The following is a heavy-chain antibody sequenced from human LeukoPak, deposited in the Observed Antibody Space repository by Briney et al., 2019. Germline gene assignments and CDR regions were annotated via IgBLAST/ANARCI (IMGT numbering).Heavy chain of an antibody. D-gene: IGHD2-8*02. Sequence: SETLSLTCTVSGGSISSSSYYWGWIRQPPGKGLEWIGSIYYSGSTYYNPSLKSRVTISVDTSKNQFSLKLSSVTAPDTAVYYCARSGPYYYYYYMDVWGKGTTVTISS. CDR2: IYYSGST. V-gene: IGHV4-39*07. CDR1: GGSISSSSYY. J-gene: IGHJ6*03. CDR3: ARSGPYYYYYYMDV.